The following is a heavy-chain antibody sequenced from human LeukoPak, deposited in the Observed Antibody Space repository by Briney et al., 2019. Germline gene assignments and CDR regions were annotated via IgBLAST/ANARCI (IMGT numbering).Heavy chain of an antibody. CDR1: GGSISSYY. D-gene: IGHD6-19*01. J-gene: IGHJ3*02. CDR3: ARHIAVAGNDAFDI. V-gene: IGHV4-59*08. CDR2: NYYSGST. Sequence: PSETLSLTCTVSGGSISSYYWSWIRQPPGKGLEGIGYNYYSGSTNYNPSLKSRVTISVDTSKNQFSLKLSSVTAADTAVYYCARHIAVAGNDAFDIWGQGTMVTVSS.